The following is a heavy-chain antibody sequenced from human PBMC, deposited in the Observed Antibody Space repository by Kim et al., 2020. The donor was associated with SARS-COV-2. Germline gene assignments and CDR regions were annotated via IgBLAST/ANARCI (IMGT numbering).Heavy chain of an antibody. V-gene: IGHV4-34*01. CDR2: INHSGST. CDR1: GGSFSGYY. Sequence: SETLSLTCAVYGGSFSGYYWSWIRQPPGKGLEWIGEINHSGSTNYNPSLKSRVTISVDTSKNQFSLKLSSVTAADTAVYYCARGGGGGNDYWGQGTLVTV. D-gene: IGHD3-16*01. CDR3: ARGGGGGNDY. J-gene: IGHJ4*02.